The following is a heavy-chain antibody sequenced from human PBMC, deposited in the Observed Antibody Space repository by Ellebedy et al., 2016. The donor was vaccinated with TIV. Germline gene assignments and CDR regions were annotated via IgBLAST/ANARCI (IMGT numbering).Heavy chain of an antibody. Sequence: GESLKISCAASGFSTSGMHWVRQPPGKGLEWVAFIRSDGSAKYYADSVSGRFTISRDNAKNFLYLQMNRLTVEDTALYFCVRDPWLVMDHWGQGILVTVSS. CDR3: VRDPWLVMDH. CDR2: IRSDGSAK. D-gene: IGHD6-19*01. V-gene: IGHV3-30*02. CDR1: GFSTSG. J-gene: IGHJ4*02.